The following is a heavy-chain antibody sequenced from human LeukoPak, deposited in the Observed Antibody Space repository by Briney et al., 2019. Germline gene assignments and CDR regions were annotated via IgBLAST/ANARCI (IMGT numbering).Heavy chain of an antibody. V-gene: IGHV3-21*01. Sequence: GGSLRLFCAASGFTFSSYSMNCVRQAPGKGLEWLSSISSSSSYIYYADSVKGRFTISRDNAKNSLYLQMNSLRAEDTAVYYFVKDGEAIRYFDWPNDAFDIWGQGTMVTVSS. CDR2: ISSSSSYI. CDR1: GFTFSSYS. J-gene: IGHJ3*02. D-gene: IGHD3-9*01. CDR3: VKDGEAIRYFDWPNDAFDI.